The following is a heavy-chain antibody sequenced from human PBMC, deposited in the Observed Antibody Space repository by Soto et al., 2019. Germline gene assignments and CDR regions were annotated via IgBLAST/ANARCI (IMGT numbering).Heavy chain of an antibody. V-gene: IGHV3-33*01. D-gene: IGHD3-10*01. J-gene: IGHJ3*02. CDR1: GFTFSSYG. CDR3: ARGGSYYFGSVDI. CDR2: IWYDGSNK. Sequence: GGSLRLSCAASGFTFSSYGMHWVRQAPGKGLEWVAVIWYDGSNKYYADSVKGRFTISRDNSKNTLYLQMNSLRAEDTAVYYCARGGSYYFGSVDIWGQGTMLTVSS.